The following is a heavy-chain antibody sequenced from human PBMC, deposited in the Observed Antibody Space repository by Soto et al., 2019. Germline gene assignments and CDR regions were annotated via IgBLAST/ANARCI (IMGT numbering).Heavy chain of an antibody. CDR3: ARAQRRIHLWPNNWFDH. Sequence: PGGSLRLSCAASGFSFSSYGMHWVRQAPGKGLEWVAVIWYDGSNKYYADSVKGRLTISRDNSKSKLYLQMNSLRAEDTAVYYCARAQRRIHLWPNNWFDHWGQGTLVTVSS. CDR1: GFSFSSYG. D-gene: IGHD5-18*01. J-gene: IGHJ5*02. CDR2: IWYDGSNK. V-gene: IGHV3-33*01.